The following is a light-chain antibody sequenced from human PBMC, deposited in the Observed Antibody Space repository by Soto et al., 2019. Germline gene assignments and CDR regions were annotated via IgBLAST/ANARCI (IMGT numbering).Light chain of an antibody. CDR1: SSNVVGNA. Sequence: QSVLTQPPSASGTPGQRVTISCSRSSSNVVGNAVNWSQVLPGTAPKLLMYSDNQRPSGVPDRFSGSKSGTSASLVISGLLSVDEADYFCAAWDGSQVVFGGGTQLTVL. CDR2: SDN. V-gene: IGLV1-44*01. J-gene: IGLJ2*01. CDR3: AAWDGSQVV.